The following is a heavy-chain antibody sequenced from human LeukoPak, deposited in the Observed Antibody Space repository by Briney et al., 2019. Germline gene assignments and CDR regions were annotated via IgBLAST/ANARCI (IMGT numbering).Heavy chain of an antibody. CDR2: IYYSGST. V-gene: IGHV4-39*01. CDR1: GGSISSSSYY. D-gene: IGHD5-18*01. J-gene: IGHJ3*02. Sequence: SETLSLTCTVSGGSISSSSYYWGWIRQPPGKGLEWIGSIYYSGSTYYNPSLKSRVTISVDTSKNQFSLKLSSVTAADTAVYSCARGRGYNAFDIWGQGTMVTVSS. CDR3: ARGRGYNAFDI.